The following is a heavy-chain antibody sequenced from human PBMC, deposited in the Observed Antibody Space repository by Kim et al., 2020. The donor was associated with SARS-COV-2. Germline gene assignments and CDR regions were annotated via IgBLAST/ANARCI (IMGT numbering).Heavy chain of an antibody. J-gene: IGHJ4*02. CDR1: GYTFTSYA. D-gene: IGHD6-19*01. CDR3: ARDLTTGVANTLPAKYSSGWRRFAQGQDY. CDR2: INTNTGNP. Sequence: ASVKVSCKASGYTFTSYAMNWVRQAPGQGLEWMGWINTNTGNPTYAQGFTGRFVFSLDTSVSTAYLQISSLKAEDTAVYYCARDLTTGVANTLPAKYSSGWRRFAQGQDYWGQGTLVTVSS. V-gene: IGHV7-4-1*02.